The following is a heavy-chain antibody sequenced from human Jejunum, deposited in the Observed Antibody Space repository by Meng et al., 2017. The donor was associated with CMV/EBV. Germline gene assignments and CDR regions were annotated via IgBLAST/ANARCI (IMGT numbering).Heavy chain of an antibody. D-gene: IGHD3-10*01. CDR3: TRSPPGQFGFVDY. Sequence: GFTFGDSAVNWVRQAYGKGLEWVGRIRSKTINYATEYAAPVKGRFTISRDDSKNTAYLQMNSLKIEDTAVYYCTRSPPGQFGFVDYWGQGTLVTVSS. V-gene: IGHV3-73*01. CDR2: IRSKTINYAT. J-gene: IGHJ4*02. CDR1: GFTFGDSA.